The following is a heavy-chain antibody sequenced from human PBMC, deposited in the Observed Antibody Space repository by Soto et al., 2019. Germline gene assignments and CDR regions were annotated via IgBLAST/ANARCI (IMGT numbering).Heavy chain of an antibody. CDR1: GFTFSGSA. D-gene: IGHD2-21*02. J-gene: IGHJ1*01. CDR2: IRSKANSYTT. CDR3: TSSPTIVVVTAIAEYFQH. Sequence: GGSLRLSCAASGFTFSGSAMHWVRQASGKGLEWVGRIRSKANSYTTAYAASVKGRVTISRDDSKNTADLQMNSLKTEVTAVYYCTSSPTIVVVTAIAEYFQHWGQGTLVTVSS. V-gene: IGHV3-73*01.